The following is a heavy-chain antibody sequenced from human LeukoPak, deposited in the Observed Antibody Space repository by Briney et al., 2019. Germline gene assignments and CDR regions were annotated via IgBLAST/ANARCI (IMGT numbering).Heavy chain of an antibody. Sequence: GGSLRLSCAASGFTFSSYEVNWVRQAPGQGREWVSYISKTGTNIHYADSVKGRFTITRDNDKKSLYLQMNSLRAEDRAVYYCARKLGSSNWFDPWGQGTLVTVSS. V-gene: IGHV3-48*03. CDR3: ARKLGSSNWFDP. J-gene: IGHJ5*02. CDR2: ISKTGTNI. CDR1: GFTFSSYE. D-gene: IGHD1-26*01.